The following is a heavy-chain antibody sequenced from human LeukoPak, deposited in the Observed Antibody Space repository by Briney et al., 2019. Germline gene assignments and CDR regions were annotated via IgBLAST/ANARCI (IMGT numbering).Heavy chain of an antibody. CDR2: IYYSGST. V-gene: IGHV4-39*01. CDR3: ASPYYDILTGYYGGGYYMDV. Sequence: SETLSLTCTVSGGSISSSSYYWGWTRQPPGKGLEWIGRIYYSGSTYYNPSLKSRVTIFVDTSKNQFSLKLSSVTAADTAVYYCASPYYDILTGYYGGGYYMDVWGKGTTVTISS. D-gene: IGHD3-9*01. CDR1: GGSISSSSYY. J-gene: IGHJ6*03.